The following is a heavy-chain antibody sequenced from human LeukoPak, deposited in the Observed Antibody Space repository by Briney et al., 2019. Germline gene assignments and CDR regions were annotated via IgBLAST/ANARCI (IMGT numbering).Heavy chain of an antibody. V-gene: IGHV1-69*05. D-gene: IGHD4-23*01. J-gene: IGHJ6*03. CDR1: GYTFTNYD. CDR2: IIPIFGTA. CDR3: ARAPGGGGNGDYYHYYYMDV. Sequence: PGASVKVSCKASGYTFTNYDISWVRQAPGQGLEWMGRIIPIFGTANYAQKFQGRVTITTDESTSTAYMELSSLRSEDTAVYYCARAPGGGGNGDYYHYYYMDVWGKGTTVTVSS.